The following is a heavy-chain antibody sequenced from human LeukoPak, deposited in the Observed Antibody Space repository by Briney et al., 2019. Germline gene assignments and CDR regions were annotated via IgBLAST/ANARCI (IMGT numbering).Heavy chain of an antibody. Sequence: SETLSLTCTVSGGSIISSSFWWGWIRQPPGKGLEWIGYIYYSGSTNYKPSLKSRVTISVDTSKNQFSLKLNSVTAADTAVYYCARGGYYGSGNDFRFDPWGQGTLVTVSS. CDR1: GGSIISSSFW. V-gene: IGHV4-61*05. CDR3: ARGGYYGSGNDFRFDP. CDR2: IYYSGST. J-gene: IGHJ5*02. D-gene: IGHD3-10*01.